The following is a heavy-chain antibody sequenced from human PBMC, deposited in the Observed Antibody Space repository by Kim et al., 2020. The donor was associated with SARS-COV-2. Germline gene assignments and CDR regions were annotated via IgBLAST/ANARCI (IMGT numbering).Heavy chain of an antibody. CDR1: GFTFSDHY. J-gene: IGHJ6*02. CDR2: IRKKLNVYTT. Sequence: GGSLRLSCAASGFTFSDHYMDWVRQAPGKGLEWVGRIRKKLNVYTTEYAASVKGRFTISRDDSRNSLYLEMNSLQSEDSAVYYCARGPSRMNYYLYGLDVWGQGTTVSVSS. CDR3: ARGPSRMNYYLYGLDV. D-gene: IGHD3-10*01. V-gene: IGHV3-72*01.